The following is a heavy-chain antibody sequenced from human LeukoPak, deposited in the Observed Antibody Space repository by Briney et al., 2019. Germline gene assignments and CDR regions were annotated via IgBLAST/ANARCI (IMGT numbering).Heavy chain of an antibody. CDR3: ARDSPMTHLYPSDSHPFYFNGMDV. CDR1: GYSFSSYG. CDR2: ISAYDGNK. D-gene: IGHD2-21*02. V-gene: IGHV1-18*01. J-gene: IGHJ6*02. Sequence: ASVKVSCKASGYSFSSYGLTWVRQAPGQGLERMGWISAYDGNKNYEKKFQDRVIMTTDAPTSTGYLEVRSLRYDDTAVYYCARDSPMTHLYPSDSHPFYFNGMDVWGHGTMVTVSS.